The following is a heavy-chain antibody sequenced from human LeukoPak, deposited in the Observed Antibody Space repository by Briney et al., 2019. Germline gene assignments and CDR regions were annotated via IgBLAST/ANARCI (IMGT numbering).Heavy chain of an antibody. V-gene: IGHV3-21*01. CDR2: ISSSSSYI. CDR3: AREGVYYYGSGSSYFDY. CDR1: GFTFSSYS. J-gene: IGHJ4*02. D-gene: IGHD3-10*01. Sequence: PGGSLRLSCAASGFTFSSYSMNWVRQAPGKGLEWVSSISSSSSYIYYADSVKGRFTISRDNAKNSLYLQMNSLRAEDTAVYYCAREGVYYYGSGSSYFDYWGQGTLVTVSS.